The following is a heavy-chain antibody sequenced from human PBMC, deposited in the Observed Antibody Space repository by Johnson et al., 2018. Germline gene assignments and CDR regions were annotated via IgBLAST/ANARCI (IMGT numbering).Heavy chain of an antibody. CDR2: INSDGRST. CDR1: GFTFSSYW. J-gene: IGHJ3*02. V-gene: IGHV3-74*01. CDR3: ARGGTNDAFDI. Sequence: EVQLVETGGGLVQPGGSLRLSCAASGFTFSSYWIYWVRQAPGKGLVWVSRINSDGRSTSHADSVKGRFTISRDNAKNTLFLQMNSLRAEDTAVYYCARGGTNDAFDIWGQGTMVTVSS.